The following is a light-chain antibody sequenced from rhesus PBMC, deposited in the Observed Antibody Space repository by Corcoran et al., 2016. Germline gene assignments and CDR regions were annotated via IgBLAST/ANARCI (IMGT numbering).Light chain of an antibody. V-gene: IGKV1-25*01. CDR1: RDISSY. J-gene: IGKJ4*01. CDR2: RAS. Sequence: DVQMTQSPSSLSASVGDRVTITCRASRDISSYLAWYQQKPGRVPQLLIYRASTLQSGVPSRLSGSGSGTDFTLTISSLQPEDFATYYVQQRYSYPLTFGGGTKVEIK. CDR3: QQRYSYPLT.